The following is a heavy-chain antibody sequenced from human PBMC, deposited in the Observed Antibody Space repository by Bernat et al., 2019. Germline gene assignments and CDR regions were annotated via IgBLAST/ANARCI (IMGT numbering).Heavy chain of an antibody. Sequence: EVQLVESGGGLVKPGGSLRLSCAASGFTFSSYSMNWVRQAPGKGLEWVSSISSSSYIYYADSVKGRFTISRDNAKNSLYLQMNSLRAEDTAVYYCAREGHYYGSGDSSDYWGQGTLVTVSS. V-gene: IGHV3-21*01. D-gene: IGHD3-10*01. CDR1: GFTFSSYS. J-gene: IGHJ4*02. CDR3: AREGHYYGSGDSSDY. CDR2: ISSSSYI.